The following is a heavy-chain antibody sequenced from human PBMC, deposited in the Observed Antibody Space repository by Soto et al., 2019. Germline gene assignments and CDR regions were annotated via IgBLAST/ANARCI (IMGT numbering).Heavy chain of an antibody. J-gene: IGHJ6*02. CDR2: IDPSDSYT. Sequence: GESLKISCKGSGYSFTSYWISWVRQMPGKGLEWMGRIDPSDSYTNYSPSFQGHVTISADKSISTAYLQWSSLKASDTAMYYCARSGYGSEYYYYGMDVWGQGTTVTVSS. CDR1: GYSFTSYW. V-gene: IGHV5-10-1*01. CDR3: ARSGYGSEYYYYGMDV. D-gene: IGHD6-25*01.